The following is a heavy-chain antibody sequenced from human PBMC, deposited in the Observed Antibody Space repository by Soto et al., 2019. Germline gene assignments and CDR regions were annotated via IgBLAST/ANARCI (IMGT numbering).Heavy chain of an antibody. CDR3: ARYYDFWSGYSYYYYYGMDV. D-gene: IGHD3-3*01. J-gene: IGHJ6*02. Sequence: SETLSLTCAVSGGSISSGGHSWSWIRQPPGKGLEWIGSIYYSGSTYYNPSLKSRVTISVDTSKNQFSLKLSSVTAADTAVYYCARYYDFWSGYSYYYYYGMDVWGQGTTVTVPS. V-gene: IGHV4-30-2*03. CDR2: IYYSGST. CDR1: GGSISSGGHS.